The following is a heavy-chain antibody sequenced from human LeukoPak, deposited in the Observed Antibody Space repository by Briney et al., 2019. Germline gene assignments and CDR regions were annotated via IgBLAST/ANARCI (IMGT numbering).Heavy chain of an antibody. J-gene: IGHJ5*02. CDR1: GYSFTSYW. CDR3: ARADSGGNSYSLGWFDP. V-gene: IGHV5-51*01. CDR2: IYPGDSDT. D-gene: IGHD4-23*01. Sequence: GESLKVSCKGSGYSFTSYWIGWVRLMPGKGLEWMGIIYPGDSDTRYSPSFQGQVTISADKSISTAYLQWSSLKASDTAMYYCARADSGGNSYSLGWFDPWGQGTLVTVSS.